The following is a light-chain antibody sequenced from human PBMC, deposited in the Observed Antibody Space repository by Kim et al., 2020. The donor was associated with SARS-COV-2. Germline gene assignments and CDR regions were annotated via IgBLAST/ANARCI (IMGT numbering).Light chain of an antibody. J-gene: IGLJ2*01. Sequence: AQGKTARITCEGKNIESKGVHWYQQKPGQAPVLVVYDDSDRPSGIPERFSGSNAGNTATLTISRVEAGDEADYYCHVWDSTSDPVVFGGGTQLTVL. CDR1: NIESKG. CDR2: DDS. V-gene: IGLV3-21*03. CDR3: HVWDSTSDPVV.